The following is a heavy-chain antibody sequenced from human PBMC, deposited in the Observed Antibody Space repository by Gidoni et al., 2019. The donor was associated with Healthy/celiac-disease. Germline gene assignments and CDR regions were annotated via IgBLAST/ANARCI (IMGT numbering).Heavy chain of an antibody. CDR3: AILPRGGVVAATHDY. CDR1: GFTFGSYG. D-gene: IGHD2-15*01. Sequence: QVQLVESGGGVVQPGRSLRLSCAASGFTFGSYGMHWVRQAPGKGLEWVAVISYDGSNKYYADSVKGRFTISRDNSKNTLYLQMNSLRAEDTAVYYCAILPRGGVVAATHDYWGQGTLVTVSS. V-gene: IGHV3-30*03. J-gene: IGHJ4*02. CDR2: ISYDGSNK.